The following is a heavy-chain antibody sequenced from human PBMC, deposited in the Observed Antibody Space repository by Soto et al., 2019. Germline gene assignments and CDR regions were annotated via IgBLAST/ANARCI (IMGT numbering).Heavy chain of an antibody. J-gene: IGHJ4*02. CDR2: ISSSSSYI. CDR1: GFTFSSYS. D-gene: IGHD3-22*01. CDR3: ARELRHYYDSSGYLDY. Sequence: LRLSFAASGFTFSSYSMNWVRQAPGKGLEWVSSISSSSSYIYYADSVKGRFTISRDNAKNSLYLQMNSLRAEDTAVYYCARELRHYYDSSGYLDYWGQGTLVTVSS. V-gene: IGHV3-21*01.